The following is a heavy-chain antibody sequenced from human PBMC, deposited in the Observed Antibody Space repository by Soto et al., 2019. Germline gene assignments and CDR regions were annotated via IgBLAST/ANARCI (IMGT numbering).Heavy chain of an antibody. CDR1: GYTFTSYY. CDR3: ARDAEQLELYAFDS. Sequence: QVQLVPSGAEVKKPGASVKASCKASGYTFTSYYMNWVRQAPGQGLAWMGIINPSGGSTSYAQKFQGRDTMTRDTSTSTVYMALSSLGSEDTAVYYCARDAEQLELYAFDSWGQGTMVAVSS. CDR2: INPSGGST. J-gene: IGHJ3*02. V-gene: IGHV1-46*01. D-gene: IGHD6-6*01.